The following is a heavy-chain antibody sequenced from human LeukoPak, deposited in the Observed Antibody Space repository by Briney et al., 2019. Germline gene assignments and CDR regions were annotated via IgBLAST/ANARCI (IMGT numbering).Heavy chain of an antibody. CDR2: IHFSGSSYNYRGST. J-gene: IGHJ5*02. Sequence: SETLSLTCTVSGDSISNNDYYWGWIRQPPGKGLEWIGSIHFSGSSYNYRGSTTYNPSLKSRVTISVDTSKNQFSLELTSVTAADTAMYYCARNVSALVRGARGNWFDPWGQGTLVTVSS. V-gene: IGHV4-39*07. CDR1: GDSISNNDYY. D-gene: IGHD1-26*01. CDR3: ARNVSALVRGARGNWFDP.